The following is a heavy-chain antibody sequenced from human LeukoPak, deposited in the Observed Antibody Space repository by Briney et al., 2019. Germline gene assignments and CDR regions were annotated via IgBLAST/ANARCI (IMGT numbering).Heavy chain of an antibody. CDR3: AREDDYYDSSGYFDY. D-gene: IGHD3-22*01. Sequence: PGGSLRLSCIASGFTVSRTYVSWVRQPPGKGLEWIGSIYYSGSTYYNPSLKSRVTISVDTSKNQFSLKLSSVTAADTAVYYCAREDDYYDSSGYFDYWGQGTLVTVSS. CDR1: GFTVSRTY. V-gene: IGHV4-39*07. J-gene: IGHJ4*02. CDR2: IYYSGST.